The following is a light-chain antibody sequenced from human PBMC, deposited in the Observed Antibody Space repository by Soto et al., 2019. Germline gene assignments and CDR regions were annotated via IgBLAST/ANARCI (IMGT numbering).Light chain of an antibody. V-gene: IGKV1-39*01. CDR1: ESISRY. Sequence: DIQMTQSPSSLSASVGDRVTVTCRSSESISRYLNWYQQKPGKAPKLLIYDASTLQAGVPSRFSGTGSGTYFTLTISGLQSEDFATYYCQQSFNAPRTFGHGTKLEIQ. CDR2: DAS. CDR3: QQSFNAPRT. J-gene: IGKJ2*01.